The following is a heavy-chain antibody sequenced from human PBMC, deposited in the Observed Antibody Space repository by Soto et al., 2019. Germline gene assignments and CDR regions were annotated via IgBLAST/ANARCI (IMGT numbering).Heavy chain of an antibody. J-gene: IGHJ4*02. D-gene: IGHD5-18*01. Sequence: PWGSLRLSCAASGFSFSNFWMHWVRQAPGKGLVWVSRIYSDGSGTMYADSVKGRFTISRDNAKSTLYLQMNSLRAEDTAVYYCATLNSFGSDYWGRGTLVTVSS. CDR3: ATLNSFGSDY. V-gene: IGHV3-74*03. CDR1: GFSFSNFW. CDR2: IYSDGSGT.